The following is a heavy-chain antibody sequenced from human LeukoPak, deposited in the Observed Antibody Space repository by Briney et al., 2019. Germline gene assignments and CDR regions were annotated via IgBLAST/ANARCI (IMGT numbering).Heavy chain of an antibody. CDR1: GFTFGTSW. Sequence: GGSLTLSCAASGFTFGTSWMSWVRQAPGKGLEWLANIYVDGIEKYYVDSVKGRFTISRDNAKNSLYLQMDSLRVEDTAVYYCARTVVEVRAASDVFDIWGQGTMVTVSS. CDR3: ARTVVEVRAASDVFDI. J-gene: IGHJ3*02. CDR2: IYVDGIEK. V-gene: IGHV3-7*01. D-gene: IGHD2-2*01.